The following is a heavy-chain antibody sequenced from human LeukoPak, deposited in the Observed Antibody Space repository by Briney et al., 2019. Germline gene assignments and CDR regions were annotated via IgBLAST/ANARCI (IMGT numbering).Heavy chain of an antibody. Sequence: PSETLSLTCTVSGGSISSYYWSWIRQPPGKGLEWIGYIYYSGSTNYNPSLKSRVTISVDTSKNQFSLKLSSVTAADTAVYYCARAEYYFDYWGQGALVTVSS. J-gene: IGHJ4*02. V-gene: IGHV4-59*01. CDR3: ARAEYYFDY. CDR2: IYYSGST. CDR1: GGSISSYY. D-gene: IGHD3-10*01.